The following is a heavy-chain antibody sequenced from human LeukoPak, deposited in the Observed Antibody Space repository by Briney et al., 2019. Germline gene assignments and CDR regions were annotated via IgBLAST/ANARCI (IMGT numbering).Heavy chain of an antibody. Sequence: SETLSLTCVVSGDSFTRYYWSWIRQSAGRGLEWIGQIYASGSTIYNPSLASRVTLSIDTSQRQFSLKLSSVTAADTAVYYCARVKAGYPDYWGQGTLVTVSS. V-gene: IGHV4-4*07. J-gene: IGHJ4*02. CDR3: ARVKAGYPDY. CDR1: GDSFTRYY. D-gene: IGHD6-13*01. CDR2: IYASGST.